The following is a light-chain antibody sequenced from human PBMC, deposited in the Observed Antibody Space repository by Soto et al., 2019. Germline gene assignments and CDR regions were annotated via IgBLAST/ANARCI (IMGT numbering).Light chain of an antibody. V-gene: IGKV1-39*01. CDR2: GAS. CDR1: QSLSGY. J-gene: IGKJ3*01. CDR3: QQSYSIPFT. Sequence: DIQMTQSPSSLSASVGDRVSITCRASQSLSGYLNWYQQKPGKAPRLLIYGASSLQSGVPSRFSGSETVTDFTLSISSLQPEDFANYYCQQSYSIPFTFGPGTKLDI.